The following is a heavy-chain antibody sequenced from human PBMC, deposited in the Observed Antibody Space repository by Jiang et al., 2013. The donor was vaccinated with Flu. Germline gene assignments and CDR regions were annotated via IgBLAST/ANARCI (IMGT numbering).Heavy chain of an antibody. CDR1: SLSTSGMC. D-gene: IGHD1-26*01. CDR3: ARGRGVVPYYFDY. V-gene: IGHV2-70*01. Sequence: SLSTSGMCVSWIRQPPGKALEWLALIDWDDDKYYSTSLKTRLTISKDTSKNQVVLTMTNMDPVDTATYYCARGRGVVPYYFDYWGQGTLVTVSS. J-gene: IGHJ4*02. CDR2: IDWDDDK.